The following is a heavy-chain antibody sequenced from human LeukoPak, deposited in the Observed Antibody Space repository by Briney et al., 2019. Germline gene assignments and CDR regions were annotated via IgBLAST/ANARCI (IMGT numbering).Heavy chain of an antibody. J-gene: IGHJ5*02. CDR1: GDDVSRAW. D-gene: IGHD2-2*01. V-gene: IGHV5-51*01. CDR2: IFPEDSDT. Sequence: GQSLKIPFQVSGDDVSRAWIGWVRQVPGKGLDWMGIIFPEDSDTRYSPSFQGHVTFSADKSTNTTYLHWDSLRASDTAIYFCARNALPRYASTQPFGAWGQGTLVTVSS. CDR3: ARNALPRYASTQPFGA.